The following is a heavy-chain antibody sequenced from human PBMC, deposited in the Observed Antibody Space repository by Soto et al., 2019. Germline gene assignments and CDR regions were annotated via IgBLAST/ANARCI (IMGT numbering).Heavy chain of an antibody. CDR3: ARDGGYGSGYYYGMDV. D-gene: IGHD3-10*01. J-gene: IGHJ6*02. CDR1: GFTFSSYA. CDR2: ISYDGSNK. Sequence: ESGGGVVQPGRSLRLSCAASGFTFSSYAMHWVRQAPGKGLEWVAVISYDGSNKYYADSVKGRFTISRDSSKNTLYLQMNSLRAEDSAVYYCARDGGYGSGYYYGMDVWGQGTTVTVSS. V-gene: IGHV3-30-3*01.